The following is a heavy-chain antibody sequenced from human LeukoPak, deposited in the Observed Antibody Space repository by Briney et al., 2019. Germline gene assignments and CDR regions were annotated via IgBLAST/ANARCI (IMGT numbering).Heavy chain of an antibody. V-gene: IGHV3-23*01. J-gene: IGHJ4*02. Sequence: GGSLRLSCAASGFTFNSYGMSWVRQAPGRGLEWVSAISGSGDRTYYADSVKGRFTISRDNSKNTLYLQMNSLRADDTAVYYCAKGLGDYDISTYFDYWGQGTLVTVSS. CDR3: AKGLGDYDISTYFDY. D-gene: IGHD3-9*01. CDR2: ISGSGDRT. CDR1: GFTFNSYG.